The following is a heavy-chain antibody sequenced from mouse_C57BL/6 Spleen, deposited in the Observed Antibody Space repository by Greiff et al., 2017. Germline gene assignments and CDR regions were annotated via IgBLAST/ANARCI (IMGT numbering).Heavy chain of an antibody. CDR3: AYYGSHYFDF. V-gene: IGHV1-78*01. J-gene: IGHJ2*01. Sequence: VQLVESDAELVKPGASVKISCKASGYTFTDYTIHWMKQRPEQGLEWIGYIYPRDGSTKYNEKFKGKATLTADKSSSTAYMQLNRLTSEASAVYFCAYYGSHYFDFWGQGTTLTVSS. D-gene: IGHD1-1*01. CDR2: IYPRDGST. CDR1: GYTFTDYT.